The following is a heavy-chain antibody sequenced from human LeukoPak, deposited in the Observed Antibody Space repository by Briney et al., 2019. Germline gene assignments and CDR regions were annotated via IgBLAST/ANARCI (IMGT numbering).Heavy chain of an antibody. J-gene: IGHJ4*02. V-gene: IGHV5-51*01. D-gene: IGHD1-26*01. CDR3: ARSGSIVGALTYFDY. CDR1: GYGFFGYW. CDR2: IYPGDSDT. Sequence: GESLKISCKGSGYGFFGYWIGWVRQMPGKGLEWMGIIYPGDSDTRYSPSFQGQVTISADKSISTAYLQWSSLKASDTAMYCCARSGSIVGALTYFDYWGQGTLVTVSS.